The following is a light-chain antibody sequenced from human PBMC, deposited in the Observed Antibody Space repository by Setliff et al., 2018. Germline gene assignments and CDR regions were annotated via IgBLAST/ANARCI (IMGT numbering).Light chain of an antibody. CDR3: CSYAGSYTYV. J-gene: IGLJ1*01. CDR2: DVA. CDR1: SSDVGRYSL. V-gene: IGLV2-11*01. Sequence: QSALTQPASMSGSPGQSITISCTGTSSDVGRYSLVSWYQQRPGKAPKLMIYDVAKRPSGVPHRFSGSKSGNTASLTISGLQAEDEADYYCCSYAGSYTYVFGTGTKVTVL.